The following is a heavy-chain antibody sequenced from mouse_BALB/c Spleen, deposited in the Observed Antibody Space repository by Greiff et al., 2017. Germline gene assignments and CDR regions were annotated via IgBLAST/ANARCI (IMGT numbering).Heavy chain of an antibody. Sequence: EVMLVESGGGLVQPGGSRKLSCAASGFTFSSFGMHWVRQAPEKGLEWVAYISSGSSTIYYADTVKGRFTISRDNPKNTLFLQMTSLRSEDTAMYYCARRDGYIYAMDYWGQGTSVTVSS. CDR2: ISSGSSTI. CDR1: GFTFSSFG. D-gene: IGHD1-2*01. CDR3: ARRDGYIYAMDY. V-gene: IGHV5-17*02. J-gene: IGHJ4*01.